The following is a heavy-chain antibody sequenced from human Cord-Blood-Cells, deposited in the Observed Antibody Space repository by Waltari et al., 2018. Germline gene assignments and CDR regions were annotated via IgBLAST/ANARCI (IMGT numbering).Heavy chain of an antibody. CDR1: GGSFSGYY. D-gene: IGHD3-10*01. CDR2: INHSGST. Sequence: QVQLQQWGAGLLKPSETLSLTCAVYGGSFSGYYWRGIRQPPGKGLEWMGEINHSGSTNYNPSLKSRVTISVDTSKNQFSLKLSSVTAADTAVYYCARGLRITMVRGVIPFDYWGQGTLVTVSS. CDR3: ARGLRITMVRGVIPFDY. V-gene: IGHV4-34*01. J-gene: IGHJ4*02.